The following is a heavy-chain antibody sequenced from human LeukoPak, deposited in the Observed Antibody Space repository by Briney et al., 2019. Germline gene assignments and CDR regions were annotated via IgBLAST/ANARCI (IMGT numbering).Heavy chain of an antibody. J-gene: IGHJ1*01. D-gene: IGHD3-10*01. CDR3: ARDEVRFPRVFQH. Sequence: NPSETLSLTCTVSGESMSGFYWNWIRQPPGKGLEWIGYINYSGSTNYNPSLKSRVTISVDTSKDQFSLKLSSVTAADTAVYYCARDEVRFPRVFQHWGQGTLVTVSS. V-gene: IGHV4-59*01. CDR2: INYSGST. CDR1: GESMSGFY.